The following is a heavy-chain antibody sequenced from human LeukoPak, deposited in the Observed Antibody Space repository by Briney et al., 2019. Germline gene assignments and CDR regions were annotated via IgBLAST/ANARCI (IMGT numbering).Heavy chain of an antibody. CDR2: IRSDGGIK. Sequence: SGGSLRLSCAASGFTFDNYGMHWDRQAPGKGLEWVAFIRSDGGIKYYADSVKGRFTISRDNSKNTLYLQVNSLRAEDTAVYFCAKDVPAAYFDYWGQGTLVTVSS. CDR1: GFTFDNYG. V-gene: IGHV3-30*02. CDR3: AKDVPAAYFDY. D-gene: IGHD2-2*01. J-gene: IGHJ4*02.